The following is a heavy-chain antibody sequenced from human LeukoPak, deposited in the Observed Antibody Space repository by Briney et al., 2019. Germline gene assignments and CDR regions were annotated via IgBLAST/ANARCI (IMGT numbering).Heavy chain of an antibody. CDR3: ARDGGGTGRPFDF. CDR2: IYNTGST. D-gene: IGHD1-26*01. J-gene: IGHJ4*02. V-gene: IGHV4-4*07. Sequence: SETLSLTCTVSGGSISIYYWNWIRQPAGKGLEWIGRIYNTGSTNYNPSLKSRVAMSVATSNNRLSLNLSPVTAAETAVYYCARDGGGTGRPFDFWGQGTLDTVSS. CDR1: GGSISIYY.